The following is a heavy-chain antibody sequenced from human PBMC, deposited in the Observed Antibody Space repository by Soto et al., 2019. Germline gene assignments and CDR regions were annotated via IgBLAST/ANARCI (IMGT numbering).Heavy chain of an antibody. Sequence: QVQLVQSGAEVKKPGASVKVSCKASGYTFTSYYMHWVRQAPGQGLEWMGIINPSGGSTSYAQKFKGRVTMTRDTSTSTVYMELSSLRSEDTAVYYCARAHYCSSTSCYKKTPYYYYGMDVWGQGTTVTVSS. D-gene: IGHD2-2*02. J-gene: IGHJ6*02. CDR2: INPSGGST. CDR1: GYTFTSYY. V-gene: IGHV1-46*01. CDR3: ARAHYCSSTSCYKKTPYYYYGMDV.